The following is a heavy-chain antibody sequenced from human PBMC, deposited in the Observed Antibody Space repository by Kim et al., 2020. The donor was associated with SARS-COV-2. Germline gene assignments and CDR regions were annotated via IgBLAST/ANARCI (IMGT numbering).Heavy chain of an antibody. J-gene: IGHJ4*02. CDR3: ARGGGGSLLWFGELLWGPFDY. V-gene: IGHV4-59*01. CDR2: IYYSGST. D-gene: IGHD3-10*01. Sequence: SETLSLTCTVSGGSISSYYWSWIRQPPGKGLEWIGYIYYSGSTNYNPSLKSRVTISVDTSKNQFSLKLSSVTAADTAVYYCARGGGGSLLWFGELLWGPFDYWGQGTLVTVSS. CDR1: GGSISSYY.